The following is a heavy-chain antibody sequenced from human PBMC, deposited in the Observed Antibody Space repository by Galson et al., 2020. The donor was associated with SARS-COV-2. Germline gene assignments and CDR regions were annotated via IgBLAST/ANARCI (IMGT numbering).Heavy chain of an antibody. J-gene: IGHJ5*02. CDR1: GFSFSSYA. V-gene: IGHV3-48*04. D-gene: IGHD6-13*01. CDR2: ISTSSNTI. CDR3: ARGIAAAGTVTNSFRGAIDP. Sequence: GESLKISCAASGFSFSSYAMNWVRQAPGKGLEWLSYISTSSNTIYYAESVRGRFTISRDNAKNSLYLQMNSLRADDTAIYYCARGIAAAGTVTNSFRGAIDPWGQGTLVTVSS.